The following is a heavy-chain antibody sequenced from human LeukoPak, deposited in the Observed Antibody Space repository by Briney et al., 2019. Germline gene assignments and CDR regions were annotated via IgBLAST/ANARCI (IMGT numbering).Heavy chain of an antibody. CDR3: ARDQGQWLVDDAFDI. Sequence: QPGGSPRLSCAASGFTFSSYWMSWVRQAPGKGLEWVANIKQDGSEKYYVDSVKGRFTISRDNAKNSLYLQMNSLRAEDTAVYYCARDQGQWLVDDAFDIWGQGTMVTVSS. CDR2: IKQDGSEK. V-gene: IGHV3-7*01. CDR1: GFTFSSYW. J-gene: IGHJ3*02. D-gene: IGHD6-19*01.